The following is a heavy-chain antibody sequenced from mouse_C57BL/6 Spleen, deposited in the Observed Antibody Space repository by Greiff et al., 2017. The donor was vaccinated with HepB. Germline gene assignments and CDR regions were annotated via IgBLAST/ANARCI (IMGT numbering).Heavy chain of an antibody. CDR1: GFTFSDYG. D-gene: IGHD2-5*01. CDR2: ISSGSSTI. J-gene: IGHJ3*01. CDR3: AHSNYAY. V-gene: IGHV5-17*01. Sequence: EVQRVESGGGLVKPGGSLKLSCAASGFTFSDYGMHWVRQAPEKGLEWVAYISSGSSTIYYADTVKGRFTISRDNAKNTLFLQMTSLRSEDTAMYYCAHSNYAYWGQGTLVTVSA.